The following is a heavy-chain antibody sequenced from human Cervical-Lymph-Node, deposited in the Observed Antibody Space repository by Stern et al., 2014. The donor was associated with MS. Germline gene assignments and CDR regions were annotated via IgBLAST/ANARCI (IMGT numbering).Heavy chain of an antibody. Sequence: QVQLGQSGSELKEPGASMKVSCKASGYTLTNYPMNWVRQAPGQGLELMGWINTNTGNSTYAQGFTGRFVFSLDTSVSTAYLHISSLKAEDTAVYYCARDFVDTAMVTRSDYLDSWGQGTLVTVSS. V-gene: IGHV7-4-1*02. CDR3: ARDFVDTAMVTRSDYLDS. CDR2: INTNTGNS. D-gene: IGHD5-18*01. CDR1: GYTLTNYP. J-gene: IGHJ4*02.